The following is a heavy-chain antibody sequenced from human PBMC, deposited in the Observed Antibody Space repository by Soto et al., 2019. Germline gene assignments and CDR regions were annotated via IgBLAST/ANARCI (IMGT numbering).Heavy chain of an antibody. CDR2: IWYDGSNK. D-gene: IGHD5-18*01. V-gene: IGHV3-33*01. CDR3: ARDQDPVDTPYGMDV. Sequence: ESGGGVVQPGRSLRLSCAASGFTFSSYGMHWVRQAPGKGLEWVAVIWYDGSNKYYANSVKGRFTISRENSKNTLYLQMNSLRAEYTAVYYCARDQDPVDTPYGMDVWGQGTTVTVSS. J-gene: IGHJ6*02. CDR1: GFTFSSYG.